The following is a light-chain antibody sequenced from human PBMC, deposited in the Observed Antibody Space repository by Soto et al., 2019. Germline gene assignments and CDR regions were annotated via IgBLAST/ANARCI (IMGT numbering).Light chain of an antibody. CDR1: QSINTY. CDR3: QQSFSTLLIT. CDR2: GTS. Sequence: DIQMTQSPSFLSASVGDRVTISCRASQSINTYLNWYQHKPGKAPKLLIYGTSDLQSGVPSRFSGGGSGTDFTLNISSLQPEDFATYYCQQSFSTLLITFGQGTRLEFK. V-gene: IGKV1-39*01. J-gene: IGKJ5*01.